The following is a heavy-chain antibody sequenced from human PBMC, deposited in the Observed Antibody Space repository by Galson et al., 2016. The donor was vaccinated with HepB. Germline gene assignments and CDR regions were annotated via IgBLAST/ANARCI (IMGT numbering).Heavy chain of an antibody. J-gene: IGHJ4*02. CDR1: GFTFRNAW. CDR2: IKANIDGETR. D-gene: IGHD3-16*02. V-gene: IGHV3-15*01. CDR3: TTDTYDYVWGSYRYTGMLFDN. Sequence: SLRLSCAGSGFTFRNAWLTWVRQAPGRGLEWVGRIKANIDGETRDYAAPVEGRFTISRDDSKNTLYLQMNSLKTEDTAVYYCTTDTYDYVWGSYRYTGMLFDNWGQGTLVTVAS.